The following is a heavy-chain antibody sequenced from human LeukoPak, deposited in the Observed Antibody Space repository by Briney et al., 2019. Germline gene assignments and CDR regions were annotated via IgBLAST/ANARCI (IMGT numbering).Heavy chain of an antibody. CDR3: ARDLIARYSSSSEAVDY. CDR2: MSHIGHTI. D-gene: IGHD6-6*01. CDR1: GFTFRDYY. J-gene: IGHJ4*02. Sequence: GGSLRLSCAASGFTFRDYYMSWIRQAPGKGLEWISYMSHIGHTIYYADSVKGRFTISRDNAKNSLYLQMNSLRAEDTAVYYCARDLIARYSSSSEAVDYWGQGTLVTVYS. V-gene: IGHV3-11*04.